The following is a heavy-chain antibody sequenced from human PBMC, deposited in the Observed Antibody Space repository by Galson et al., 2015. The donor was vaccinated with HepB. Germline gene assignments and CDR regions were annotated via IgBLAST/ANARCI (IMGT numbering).Heavy chain of an antibody. V-gene: IGHV3-30*18. CDR2: ISYDGSNK. J-gene: IGHJ6*02. CDR3: AKGAARHLGGYYYYGMDV. CDR1: GFTFSSYG. D-gene: IGHD6-6*01. Sequence: SLRLSCAASGFTFSSYGMHWVRQAPGKGLEWVAVISYDGSNKYYADSVKGRFTISRDNSKNTLYLQMNSLRAEDTAVYYCAKGAARHLGGYYYYGMDVWGQGTTVTVSS.